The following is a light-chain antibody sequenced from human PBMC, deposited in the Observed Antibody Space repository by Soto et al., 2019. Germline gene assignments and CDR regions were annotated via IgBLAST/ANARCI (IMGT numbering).Light chain of an antibody. CDR2: EVS. Sequence: QSALTQPASVSGSPGQSITISCTGTRSDVGGYKYVSWYQQHPGKAPKLMIYEVSNRPSGVSNRFSGSKPGNTASLTISGLQAEDEADYYCSSYTSSSTLYVFGTGTKVTVL. V-gene: IGLV2-14*01. CDR1: RSDVGGYKY. J-gene: IGLJ1*01. CDR3: SSYTSSSTLYV.